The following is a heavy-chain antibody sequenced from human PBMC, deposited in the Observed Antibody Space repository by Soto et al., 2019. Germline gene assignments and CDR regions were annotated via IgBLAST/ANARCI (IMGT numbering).Heavy chain of an antibody. J-gene: IGHJ4*02. CDR3: ARTSGYYLYDY. Sequence: ASVKVSCKASGYIFVNYGIAWVRQAPGQGLEWMGWISPYSGNTHYASKVQGRLTMTTDTSTSTAYMDLGSLTSDDTAVYYCARTSGYYLYDYWGQGTLVTVSS. CDR1: GYIFVNYG. V-gene: IGHV1-18*01. D-gene: IGHD3-22*01. CDR2: ISPYSGNT.